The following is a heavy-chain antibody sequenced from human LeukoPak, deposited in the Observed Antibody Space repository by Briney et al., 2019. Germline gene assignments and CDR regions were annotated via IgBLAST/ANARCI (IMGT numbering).Heavy chain of an antibody. V-gene: IGHV3-23*01. Sequence: GGSLRLSCAASGFTFSSYAMSWVRQAPGKGLEWVSAISGSGGSTYYADSVKGRFTISRDNSKNTLYLQMNSLRAEDTAVYYCSNDQGGSSSWYSKFDYWGQGTLVTVSS. CDR1: GFTFSSYA. D-gene: IGHD6-13*01. CDR3: SNDQGGSSSWYSKFDY. CDR2: ISGSGGST. J-gene: IGHJ4*02.